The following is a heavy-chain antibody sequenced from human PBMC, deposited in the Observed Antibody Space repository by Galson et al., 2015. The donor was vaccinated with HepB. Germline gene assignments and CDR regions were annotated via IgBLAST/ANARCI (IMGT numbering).Heavy chain of an antibody. CDR2: IIPIPAKT. CDR3: ARTYYGAYQYFYYMDV. CDR1: GDTFRTYA. V-gene: IGHV1-69*04. D-gene: IGHD4-17*01. J-gene: IGHJ6*03. Sequence: SVKVSCKASGDTFRTYALSWVRQAPGQGLEWIGNIIPIPAKTNYAQEFQGRVLITADRSTSTAYMEMRRLSFEDTAVYYCARTYYGAYQYFYYMDVWGQGTTVTVSS.